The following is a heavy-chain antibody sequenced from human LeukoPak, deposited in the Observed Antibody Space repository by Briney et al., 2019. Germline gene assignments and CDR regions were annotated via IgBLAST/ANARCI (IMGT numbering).Heavy chain of an antibody. Sequence: SETLSLTCAVYGGSFSGNYWSWIRQPPGKGLEWIGEINHSGSTNYNPSLKSRVTISVDTSKNQFSLKLSSVTAADTAVYYCAREVRGNAFDIWGQGTMVTVSS. D-gene: IGHD3-10*01. CDR2: INHSGST. CDR3: AREVRGNAFDI. CDR1: GGSFSGNY. J-gene: IGHJ3*02. V-gene: IGHV4-34*01.